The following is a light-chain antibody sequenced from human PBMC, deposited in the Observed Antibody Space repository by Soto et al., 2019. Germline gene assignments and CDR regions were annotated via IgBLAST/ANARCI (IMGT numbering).Light chain of an antibody. J-gene: IGLJ1*01. Sequence: QSVLTQPASVSGSPGQSITISCTGTSGDIGSYNRVYWYQQHPGKAPKLIIYEVTDRPSGVSNRFSGSKSGNTASLTISGLQAEDEAEYYCSSYTTRSTYVFGTGTKVTVL. CDR3: SSYTTRSTYV. V-gene: IGLV2-14*01. CDR2: EVT. CDR1: SGDIGSYNR.